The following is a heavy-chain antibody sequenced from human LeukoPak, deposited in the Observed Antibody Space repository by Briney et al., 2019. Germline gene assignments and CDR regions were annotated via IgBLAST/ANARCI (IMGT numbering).Heavy chain of an antibody. J-gene: IGHJ4*02. Sequence: GESLKISCQASGYSFTSYWIGWVRQMPGKGLEWMGIIYPGDSHIRYSPSFQGQVTISADKSISTAYLQWSSLKASDTAMYYCARTSGGSYYYMFSDYWGRGTPVTVSS. CDR1: GYSFTSYW. D-gene: IGHD1-26*01. CDR2: IYPGDSHI. V-gene: IGHV5-51*01. CDR3: ARTSGGSYYYMFSDY.